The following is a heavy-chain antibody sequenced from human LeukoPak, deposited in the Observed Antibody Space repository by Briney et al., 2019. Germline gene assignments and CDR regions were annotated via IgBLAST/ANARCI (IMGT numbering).Heavy chain of an antibody. CDR2: IYYSGST. CDR3: ARAGYDYIWGSYRWGYYYYYYMDV. Sequence: PSETLSLTCTVSGGSISSYYWSWIRQPPGKGLKWIGYIYYSGSTNYNPSLKSRVTISVDTSKNQFSLKLSSVTAADTAVYYCARAGYDYIWGSYRWGYYYYYYMDVWGKGTTVTVSS. V-gene: IGHV4-59*01. CDR1: GGSISSYY. J-gene: IGHJ6*03. D-gene: IGHD3-16*02.